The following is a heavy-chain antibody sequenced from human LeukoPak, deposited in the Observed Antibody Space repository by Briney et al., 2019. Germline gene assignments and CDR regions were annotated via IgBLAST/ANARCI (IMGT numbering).Heavy chain of an antibody. Sequence: SETLSLTCTVSGGSISSGSYYWSWIRQPAGKGLEWIGRIYTSGSTNYNPSLKSRVTMSVDTSKNQFSLKLSSVTAADTAVYYCARGPTYYDFWSGYYGGNAFDIWGQGTMVTVSS. J-gene: IGHJ3*02. V-gene: IGHV4-61*02. CDR3: ARGPTYYDFWSGYYGGNAFDI. D-gene: IGHD3-3*01. CDR2: IYTSGST. CDR1: GGSISSGSYY.